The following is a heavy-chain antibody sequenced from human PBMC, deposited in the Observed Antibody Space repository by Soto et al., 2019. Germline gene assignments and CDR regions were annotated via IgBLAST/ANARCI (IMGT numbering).Heavy chain of an antibody. CDR3: ARDYDSSGYPRYYFDY. CDR2: INEDGSKK. Sequence: GGSLRLSCAASGFSFTSYWMDWVRQAPGKGLEWVAMINEDGSKKYYADSVKGRFTISRDNSKNTLYLEMNSLRAEDTAVYYCARDYDSSGYPRYYFDYWGQGTLVTSPQ. CDR1: GFSFTSYW. J-gene: IGHJ4*02. V-gene: IGHV3-7*01. D-gene: IGHD3-22*01.